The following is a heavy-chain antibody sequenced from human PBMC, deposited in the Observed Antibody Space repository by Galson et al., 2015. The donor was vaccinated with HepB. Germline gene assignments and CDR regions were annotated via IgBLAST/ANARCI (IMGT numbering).Heavy chain of an antibody. CDR1: GFTFSTYG. D-gene: IGHD3-22*01. CDR3: ARDFYDSSGYIHLDF. CDR2: ISSDGRDK. V-gene: IGHV3-33*01. Sequence: SLRLSCAMSGFTFSTYGVDWVRQAPGKGLEWVATISSDGRDKYYADSVKGRFTISRDDSQNTLHLLMSNLRVEDTAVYYCARDFYDSSGYIHLDFWGQGTLVTVSS. J-gene: IGHJ4*02.